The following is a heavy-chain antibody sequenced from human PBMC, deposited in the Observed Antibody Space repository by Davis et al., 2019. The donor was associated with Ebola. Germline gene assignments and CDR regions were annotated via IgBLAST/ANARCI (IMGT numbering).Heavy chain of an antibody. CDR3: ARGDYDFWSGYYKDYYGMDV. CDR1: GYTFTSYG. V-gene: IGHV1-18*01. Sequence: ASVKVSCKASGYTFTSYGISWVRQAPGQGLEWMGWISAYNGNTNYAQKLQGRVTMTTDTSTSTAYMELRSLRSDDTAVYYCARGDYDFWSGYYKDYYGMDVWGQGTTVTVSS. CDR2: ISAYNGNT. D-gene: IGHD3-3*01. J-gene: IGHJ6*02.